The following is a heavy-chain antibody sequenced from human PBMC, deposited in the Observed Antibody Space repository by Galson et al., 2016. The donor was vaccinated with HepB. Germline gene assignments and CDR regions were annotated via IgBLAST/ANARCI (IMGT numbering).Heavy chain of an antibody. D-gene: IGHD1-20*01. CDR2: IGDSSSYI. J-gene: IGHJ4*02. CDR3: ARNNWICGAPRCSAQDY. Sequence: SLRLSCAASGFTFSSYSMNWVRQAPGKGLEWVSSIGDSSSYIYYADSVQGRFTISRDNSRNTLYLLMDSLRAEDTAIYYCARNNWICGAPRCSAQDYWGQGTLVIVSS. CDR1: GFTFSSYS. V-gene: IGHV3-21*01.